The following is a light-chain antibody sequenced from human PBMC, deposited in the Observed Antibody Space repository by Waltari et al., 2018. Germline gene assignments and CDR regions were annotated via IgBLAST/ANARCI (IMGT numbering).Light chain of an antibody. CDR2: WAS. CDR1: QTVLYKSNKKNY. J-gene: IGKJ2*01. CDR3: QQYYSSPYT. Sequence: DIVMTQSPDSLAVALGERATINCKSSQTVLYKSNKKNYLAWYQQTPGQPPQLLIYWASTRQSGVPDRFAGSGSVTDFTLTISSLQTEDVALYYCQQYYSSPYTFGQGTKLEI. V-gene: IGKV4-1*01.